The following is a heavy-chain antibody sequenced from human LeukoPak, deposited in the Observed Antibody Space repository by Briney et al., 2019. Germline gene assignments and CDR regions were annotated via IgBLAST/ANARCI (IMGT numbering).Heavy chain of an antibody. CDR1: GFTFSSNS. V-gene: IGHV3-23*01. CDR3: TKWSGFGDD. D-gene: IGHD3-10*01. CDR2: ISGSGDST. Sequence: GGSLRLSCAASGFTFSSNSMTWARQTPGKGLEWVSGISGSGDSTVYADSVKGRFTISRDNSRNTLYLQMSSLRPEDTAVYYCTKWSGFGDDWGQGTLVTVSS. J-gene: IGHJ4*02.